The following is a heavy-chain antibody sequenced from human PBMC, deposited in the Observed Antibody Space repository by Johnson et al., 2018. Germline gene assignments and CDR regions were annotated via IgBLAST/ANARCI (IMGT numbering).Heavy chain of an antibody. CDR3: AKKKGIAVSRGMDV. J-gene: IGHJ6*02. Sequence: EVQLVETGGGLVQPGRSLRLSCVASGLTFDDHAIHWVRQAPGKGLEWISVITWNSGAIASAVSVKGRFTISQDNAKNSLYLEMNSLRVEDTALYFCAKKKGIAVSRGMDVWGQGTTVTVSS. V-gene: IGHV3-9*01. CDR1: GLTFDDHA. CDR2: ITWNSGAI. D-gene: IGHD6-19*01.